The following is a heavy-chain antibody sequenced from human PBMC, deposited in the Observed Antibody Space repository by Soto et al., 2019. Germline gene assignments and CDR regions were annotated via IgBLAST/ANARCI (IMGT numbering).Heavy chain of an antibody. Sequence: GGSLRLSCAASGFTFSDYYMSWIRQAPGKGLEWVSYISSSGSTIYYADSVKGRFTISRDNAKNSLYLQMNSLRAEDTAVYYCARDPTLYRFAAHAFDIWGQGTMVTVSS. V-gene: IGHV3-11*01. CDR1: GFTFSDYY. J-gene: IGHJ3*02. CDR3: ARDPTLYRFAAHAFDI. CDR2: ISSSGSTI. D-gene: IGHD2-2*02.